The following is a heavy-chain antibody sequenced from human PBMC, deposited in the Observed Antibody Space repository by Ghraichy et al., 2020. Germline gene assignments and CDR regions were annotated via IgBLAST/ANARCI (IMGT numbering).Heavy chain of an antibody. J-gene: IGHJ3*02. CDR1: GYTFTGYY. CDR2: INPNSGGT. CDR3: ARDWDSSSSHAFDI. V-gene: IGHV1-2*04. D-gene: IGHD6-6*01. Sequence: ASVKVSCKASGYTFTGYYMHWVRQAPGQGLEWMGWINPNSGGTNYAQKFQGWVTMTRDTSISTAYMELSRLRSDDTAVYYCARDWDSSSSHAFDIWGQGTMVTVSS.